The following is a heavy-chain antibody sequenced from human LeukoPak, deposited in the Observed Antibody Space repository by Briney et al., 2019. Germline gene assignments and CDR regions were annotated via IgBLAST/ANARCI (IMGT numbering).Heavy chain of an antibody. CDR2: ISSSSSTI. CDR3: ARDYDSSGYYSLLGY. J-gene: IGHJ4*02. V-gene: IGHV3-48*04. Sequence: GGSLRLSCAASGFTFSTYSMNWVRQAPGKGLEWVSYISSSSSTIYYADSVKGRFTISRDNAKNTLYLQMNSLRAEDTAVYYCARDYDSSGYYSLLGYWGQGTLVTVSS. CDR1: GFTFSTYS. D-gene: IGHD3-22*01.